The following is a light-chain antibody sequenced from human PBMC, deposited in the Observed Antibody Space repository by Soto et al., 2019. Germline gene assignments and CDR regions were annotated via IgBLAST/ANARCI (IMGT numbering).Light chain of an antibody. V-gene: IGKV2-30*01. CDR2: KVF. Sequence: DVVMTQSPLSLPVTLGQPASISCRSSQSLVYSDGNTYLNWFQQRPGQSPRRLIYKVFNRDSGVPDRFSGSGSGTDFTLKISRVEAEDVGVYYCMQGTHPFTFGPGTKVDIK. CDR3: MQGTHPFT. CDR1: QSLVYSDGNTY. J-gene: IGKJ3*01.